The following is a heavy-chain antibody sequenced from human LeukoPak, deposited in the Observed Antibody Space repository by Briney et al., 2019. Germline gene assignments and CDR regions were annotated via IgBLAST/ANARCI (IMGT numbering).Heavy chain of an antibody. CDR2: INPYSGGT. Sequence: ASVKVSCKASGYTFTGYYMHWVRQAPGHGLEWMGWINPYSGGTNYAQKFQGRVTMTRDTSISTAYMDLSRLRSDDTAVYYCARVVGAYNWFDPWGQGTLVTVSS. D-gene: IGHD1-26*01. CDR3: ARVVGAYNWFDP. V-gene: IGHV1-2*02. CDR1: GYTFTGYY. J-gene: IGHJ5*02.